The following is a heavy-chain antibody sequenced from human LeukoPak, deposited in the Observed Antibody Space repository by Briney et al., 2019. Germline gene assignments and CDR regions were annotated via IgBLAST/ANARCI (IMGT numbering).Heavy chain of an antibody. V-gene: IGHV3-15*01. CDR1: GFTFSNGW. CDR2: IKSKSERGTT. J-gene: IGHJ4*02. Sequence: GGSLRLSCAASGFTFSNGWMSWVRQAPGKGLKWVGRIKSKSERGTTDYAAPVKGRFTISRDGSTNTVYLNMNSLKTEDTAVYFCTSNLYCSTSSCYTLDNWGQGTLVAVSP. D-gene: IGHD2-2*02. CDR3: TSNLYCSTSSCYTLDN.